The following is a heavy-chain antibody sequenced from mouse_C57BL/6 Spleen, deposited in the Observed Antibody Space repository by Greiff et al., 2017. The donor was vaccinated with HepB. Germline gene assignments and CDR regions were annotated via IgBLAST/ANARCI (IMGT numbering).Heavy chain of an antibody. J-gene: IGHJ1*03. D-gene: IGHD1-1*01. Sequence: QVQLQQSDAELVKPGASVKISCKVSGYTFTDHTIHWMKQRPEQGLEWIGYIYPRDGSTKYNEKFKGNATFTAVKSSSTAYMQLNNLTSEDSAVYFCARYTNLLSPSYWYCDVWGTGTTVTVSS. CDR3: ARYTNLLSPSYWYCDV. V-gene: IGHV1-78*01. CDR1: GYTFTDHT. CDR2: IYPRDGST.